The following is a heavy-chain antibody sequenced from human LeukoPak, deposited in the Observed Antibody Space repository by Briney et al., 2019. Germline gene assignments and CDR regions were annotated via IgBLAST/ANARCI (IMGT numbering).Heavy chain of an antibody. V-gene: IGHV1-18*01. J-gene: IGHJ3*02. CDR2: ISAYNGNT. CDR3: ARGGYSSGWYAGRAFDI. D-gene: IGHD6-19*01. CDR1: GYTFTSYG. Sequence: ASVKVSCKASGYTFTSYGISWVRQAPGQGLEWMGWISAYNGNTSYAQKLQGRVTMTTDTSTSTAYMELRSLRSDDTAVYYCARGGYSSGWYAGRAFDIWGQGTMVTVSS.